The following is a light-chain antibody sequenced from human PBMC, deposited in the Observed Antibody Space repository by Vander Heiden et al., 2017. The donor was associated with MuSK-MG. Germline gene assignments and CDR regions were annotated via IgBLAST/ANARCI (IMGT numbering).Light chain of an antibody. V-gene: IGLV1-51*01. CDR1: SSNIGNNY. CDR3: GSWDNSLRFGV. CDR2: DNN. J-gene: IGLJ3*02. Sequence: QSVLSPPPSVSAAPGQEVIPCCADSSSNIGNNYVSWYQQLPGTAPKLVIYDNNRRPSGIPDRFSGSKSGTSATLAITGVQTGDEADYDCGSWDNSLRFGVFGGGTKLTVL.